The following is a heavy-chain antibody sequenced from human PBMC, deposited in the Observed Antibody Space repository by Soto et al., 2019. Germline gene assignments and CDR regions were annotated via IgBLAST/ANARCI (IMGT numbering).Heavy chain of an antibody. CDR2: IYYSGST. J-gene: IGHJ5*02. D-gene: IGHD3-3*01. V-gene: IGHV4-30-4*01. CDR1: GGSIISGDYY. Sequence: SETLSLTCTVSGGSIISGDYYWSLIRQPPGKGLEWIGYIYYSGSTYYNPSLKSRVTISVDTSKNQFSLKLSSVTAADTAVYYCARGITIFGVVISEWFDPWGQGTLVTVSS. CDR3: ARGITIFGVVISEWFDP.